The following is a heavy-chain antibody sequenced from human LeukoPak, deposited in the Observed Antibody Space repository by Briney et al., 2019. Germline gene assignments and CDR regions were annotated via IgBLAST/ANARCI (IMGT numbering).Heavy chain of an antibody. J-gene: IGHJ4*02. CDR3: ASGPPFLKYFEY. V-gene: IGHV3-23*01. Sequence: PGGSLRPPCAASGFTFSTYVMNWFRQAPGKGLEWVSTISVGAEYIFYADSVKGRFTISRDDSNNALYLQMHSLRAEDTALYYCASGPPFLKYFEYWGQGTLVTVSS. CDR2: ISVGAEYI. D-gene: IGHD3-3*01. CDR1: GFTFSTYV.